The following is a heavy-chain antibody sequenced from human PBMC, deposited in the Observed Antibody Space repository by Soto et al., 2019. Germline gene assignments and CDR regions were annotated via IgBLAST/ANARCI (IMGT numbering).Heavy chain of an antibody. D-gene: IGHD4-17*01. CDR3: ARKGDYADAFDI. V-gene: IGHV4-59*08. CDR1: GGSISSYY. J-gene: IGHJ3*02. CDR2: IYYSGST. Sequence: LSLTCTVSGGSISSYYWSWIRQPPGKGLEWIGYIYYSGSTNYNPSLKSRVTISVDTSKNQFSLKLSSVTAADTAVYYCARKGDYADAFDILGQPTMVTVSS.